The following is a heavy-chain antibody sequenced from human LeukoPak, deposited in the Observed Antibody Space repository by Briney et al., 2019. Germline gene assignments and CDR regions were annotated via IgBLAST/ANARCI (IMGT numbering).Heavy chain of an antibody. V-gene: IGHV3-15*01. D-gene: IGHD5-18*01. Sequence: GGSLRLSCAASGFTFSNAWTSWVRQAPGKGLEWLGRIKRETAGGTTDYSTAVKGRFTISRDDSKNALFLQLSSLKTEDTAVYYCTTVNSSPYYYYSMDVWGIGTTVTVSS. CDR1: GFTFSNAW. CDR3: TTVNSSPYYYYSMDV. CDR2: IKRETAGGTT. J-gene: IGHJ6*03.